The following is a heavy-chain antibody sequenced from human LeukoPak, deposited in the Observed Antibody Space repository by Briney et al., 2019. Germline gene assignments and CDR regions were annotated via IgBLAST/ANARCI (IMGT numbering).Heavy chain of an antibody. Sequence: ASVKVSCKASGYTFTGYYMHWVRQAPGQGLEWIGWINPNSGGTNYAQKFQGRVTMTRDTSISTAYMELSRLRSDDTAVYYCARGDVRKDGYRFDYWGQGTLVTVSS. D-gene: IGHD5-24*01. CDR1: GYTFTGYY. V-gene: IGHV1-2*02. J-gene: IGHJ4*02. CDR2: INPNSGGT. CDR3: ARGDVRKDGYRFDY.